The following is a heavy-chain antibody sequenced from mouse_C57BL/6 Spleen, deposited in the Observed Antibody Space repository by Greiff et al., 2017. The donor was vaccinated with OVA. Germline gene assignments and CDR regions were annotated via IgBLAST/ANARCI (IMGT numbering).Heavy chain of an antibody. D-gene: IGHD1-1*01. V-gene: IGHV1-9*01. CDR2: ILPGSGST. CDR1: GYTFTGYW. CDR3: ARREDYGSSYVDYFDY. Sequence: QVQLQQSGAELMKPGASVKLSCKATGYTFTGYWIEWVKQRPGHGLEWIGEILPGSGSTNYNEKLKGKATFTADTSSNTAYMQLSSLTTEDSAIYYCARREDYGSSYVDYFDYWGQGTTLTVSS. J-gene: IGHJ2*01.